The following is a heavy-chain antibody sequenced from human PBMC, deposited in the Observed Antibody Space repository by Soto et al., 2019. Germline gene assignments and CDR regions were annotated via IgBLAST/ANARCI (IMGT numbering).Heavy chain of an antibody. Sequence: GASLKISCQGSGYSFTSYWIGWVRQMPGKGLEWMGIIYPGDSDTRYSPSFQGQVTISADKSISTAYLQWSSLKASDTAMYYCARGYYYGQDAFDIWGQGTMVTVSS. CDR2: IYPGDSDT. V-gene: IGHV5-51*01. CDR3: ARGYYYGQDAFDI. CDR1: GYSFTSYW. D-gene: IGHD3-22*01. J-gene: IGHJ3*02.